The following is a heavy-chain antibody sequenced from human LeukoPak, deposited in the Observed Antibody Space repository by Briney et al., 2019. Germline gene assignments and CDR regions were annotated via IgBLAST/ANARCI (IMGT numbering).Heavy chain of an antibody. Sequence: SETLSLTCTVSGSSISSYYWSWIRQPPGKGLEWIGYIYYSGSTNYNPSLKSRVTISVDTSKNQFSLKLSSVTAADTAVYYCARASITGTTNFDYWGQGTLVTVSS. V-gene: IGHV4-59*08. CDR3: ARASITGTTNFDY. CDR2: IYYSGST. CDR1: GSSISSYY. J-gene: IGHJ4*02. D-gene: IGHD1-20*01.